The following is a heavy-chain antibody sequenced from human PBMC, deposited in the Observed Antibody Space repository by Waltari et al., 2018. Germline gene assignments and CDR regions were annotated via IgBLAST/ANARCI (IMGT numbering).Heavy chain of an antibody. CDR1: GFSFSCAS. J-gene: IGHJ4*02. CDR2: IRREPYNYAT. V-gene: IGHV3-73*01. Sequence: EVQVVESGGGFVQPGGSLKLSCSTSGFSFSCASIHWVRQTSGKGLEWVGRIRREPYNYATAYSASVKGRFTISRDDSKNTAFLQMNSLMTEDTAVYYCSGGEVTGTDFWGQGTLVTVSS. CDR3: SGGEVTGTDF. D-gene: IGHD6-19*01.